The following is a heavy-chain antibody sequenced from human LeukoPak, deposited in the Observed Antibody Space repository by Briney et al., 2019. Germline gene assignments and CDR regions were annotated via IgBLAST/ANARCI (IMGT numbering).Heavy chain of an antibody. Sequence: ASVKVSCKASGYTFTGYNIHWVRQAPGQGLEWMGRIITNNANSGATNYAQKFQGRVTMTRDTSTSTVYKELSSLRSEDTAVYYCARTNSRDGYNYFDYWGQGTLVTVSS. V-gene: IGHV1-2*06. J-gene: IGHJ4*02. CDR1: GYTFTGYN. CDR3: ARTNSRDGYNYFDY. CDR2: IITNNANSGAT. D-gene: IGHD5-24*01.